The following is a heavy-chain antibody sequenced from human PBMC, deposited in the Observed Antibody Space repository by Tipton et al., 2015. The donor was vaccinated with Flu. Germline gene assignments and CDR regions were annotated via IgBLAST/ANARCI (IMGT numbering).Heavy chain of an antibody. V-gene: IGHV1-69*06. Sequence: QSGPEVKKPGSSVKVSCKASGGTFSSYAISWVRQAPGQGLEWMGGIIPIFGTANYAQKFQGRVTITADKSTSTAYMELSSLRSEDTAVYYCARDHGGYIPSNYFDYWGQGTLVTVSS. CDR3: ARDHGGYIPSNYFDY. J-gene: IGHJ4*02. CDR2: IIPIFGTA. D-gene: IGHD5-12*01. CDR1: GGTFSSYA.